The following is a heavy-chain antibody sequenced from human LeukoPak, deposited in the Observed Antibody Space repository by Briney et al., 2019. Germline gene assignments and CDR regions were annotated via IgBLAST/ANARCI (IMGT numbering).Heavy chain of an antibody. CDR3: ARNRRYDFWSGLNYYYYYGMDV. Sequence: GASVKVSCKASGYSFMSYYMHWVRQAPGQGLEWMGIINPSSGSTSYAQKFQGRVTMTRDTSTSTVYMELNSLRSEDTAVYYCARNRRYDFWSGLNYYYYYGMDVWGQGTTVTVSS. CDR2: INPSSGST. J-gene: IGHJ6*02. D-gene: IGHD3-3*01. V-gene: IGHV1-46*01. CDR1: GYSFMSYY.